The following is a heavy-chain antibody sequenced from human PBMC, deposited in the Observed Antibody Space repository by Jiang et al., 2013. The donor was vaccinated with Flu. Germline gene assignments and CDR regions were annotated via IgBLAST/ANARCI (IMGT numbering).Heavy chain of an antibody. D-gene: IGHD6-19*01. CDR3: ARDKAVAGTGYFYGLDV. J-gene: IGHJ6*02. CDR2: IDPTSGGT. Sequence: SVKVSCKASGYTFTAYYMHWVRQAPGQGLEWMGRIDPTSGGTNFAQNFQGRVTMTRDTSISTVYMELTRLRSDDTAVYFCARDKAVAGTGYFYGLDVWGQGTTVTVSS. V-gene: IGHV1-2*06. CDR1: GYTFTAYY.